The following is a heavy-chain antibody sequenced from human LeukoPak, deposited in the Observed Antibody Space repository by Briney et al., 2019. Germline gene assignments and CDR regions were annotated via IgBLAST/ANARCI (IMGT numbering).Heavy chain of an antibody. CDR2: ISGSGGST. CDR1: GFTFSNYA. J-gene: IGHJ4*02. CDR3: AKGGAYYDISPYYFDY. V-gene: IGHV3-23*01. D-gene: IGHD3-9*01. Sequence: GGSLRLSCAASGFTFSNYAMSWVRQAPGKGLEWVSAISGSGGSTYYADSVKGRFTISRDNSKNTLYLQMNSLRAEDTAVYYCAKGGAYYDISPYYFDYWGQGTLVTVSS.